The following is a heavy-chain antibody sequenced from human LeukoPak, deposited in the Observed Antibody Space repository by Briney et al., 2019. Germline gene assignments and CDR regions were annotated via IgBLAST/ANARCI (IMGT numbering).Heavy chain of an antibody. Sequence: GASLKISCKGSGYSFTSYWIGWVRQMPGKGLEWMGIIYPGDSDTRYSPSFQGQVTISADKSISTAYLQWSSLKASDTAMYYCARHMDIVATSGKYYYYGMDVWGKGTTVTVSS. CDR2: IYPGDSDT. J-gene: IGHJ6*04. CDR1: GYSFTSYW. V-gene: IGHV5-51*01. CDR3: ARHMDIVATSGKYYYYGMDV. D-gene: IGHD5-12*01.